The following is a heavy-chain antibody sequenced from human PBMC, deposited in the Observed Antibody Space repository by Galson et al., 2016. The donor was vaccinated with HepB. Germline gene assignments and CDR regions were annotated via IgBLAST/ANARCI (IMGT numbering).Heavy chain of an antibody. CDR1: GYTFTTYG. V-gene: IGHV1-18*04. D-gene: IGHD3-16*01. Sequence: SVKVSCKASGYTFTTYGISWVRQAPGQGLEWMGWISTNSGNTKYAQKFQDRVALTTDTSTSTAYMEVMSLRSDDTAVYYCARDVLHRNDYWGQGPLVTVSS. CDR2: ISTNSGNT. CDR3: ARDVLHRNDY. J-gene: IGHJ4*02.